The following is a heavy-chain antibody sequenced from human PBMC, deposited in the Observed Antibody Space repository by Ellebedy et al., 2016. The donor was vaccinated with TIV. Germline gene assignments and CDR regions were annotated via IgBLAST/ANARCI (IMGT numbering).Heavy chain of an antibody. Sequence: MPSETLSLTCAVYGGSLSRYFWSWIRQAHGRGPEWIGEINPSGTTNYNPSLKTRVTMLVDPSQTQFSLRLTYVTAADTAVYYCARARGVGFGMQLWTCDYWGRGTQVAVSS. CDR3: ARARGVGFGMQLWTCDY. CDR1: GGSLSRYF. V-gene: IGHV4-34*01. CDR2: INPSGTT. J-gene: IGHJ4*02. D-gene: IGHD5-18*01.